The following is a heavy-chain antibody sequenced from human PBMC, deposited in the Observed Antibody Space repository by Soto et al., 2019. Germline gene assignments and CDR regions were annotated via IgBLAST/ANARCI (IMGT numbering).Heavy chain of an antibody. V-gene: IGHV4-34*01. CDR3: ARGHRITIFGVVTTNWFDP. J-gene: IGHJ5*02. CDR1: GGSFSGYY. D-gene: IGHD3-3*01. CDR2: INHSGST. Sequence: SETLSLTCAVYGGSFSGYYWSWIRQPPGKGLEWIGEINHSGSTNYNPSLKSRVTISVDTSKNQFSLKLSSVTAADTAVYYCARGHRITIFGVVTTNWFDPWGQGTLVTVSS.